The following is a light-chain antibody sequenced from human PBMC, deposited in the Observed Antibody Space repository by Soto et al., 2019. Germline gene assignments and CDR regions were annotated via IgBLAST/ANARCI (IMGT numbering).Light chain of an antibody. V-gene: IGLV2-8*01. CDR1: SSDVGGYNY. CDR3: SSYAGSNKSV. J-gene: IGLJ1*01. Sequence: SALTQPRSVSGSPGQSVTISCTGTSSDVGGYNYVSWYQQHPGKAPKLMIYEVSKRPSGVPDRFSGSKSGNTASLTVSGLQPEDEADYYCSSYAGSNKSVFGTGTKVTVL. CDR2: EVS.